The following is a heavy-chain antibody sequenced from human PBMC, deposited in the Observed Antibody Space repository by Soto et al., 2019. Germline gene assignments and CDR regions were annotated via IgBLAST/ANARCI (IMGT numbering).Heavy chain of an antibody. J-gene: IGHJ4*02. CDR3: AAYSHKGY. Sequence: EEQLVESGGDLVQPGGSLRLSCAASGFTVSNNYMSWVRQAPGKGLEWVSLIYSGGSTYYADSVKGRFTISRDSSKNTLYLQMNSLRAEDKAMYDCAAYSHKGYWGQGTLVTVSS. D-gene: IGHD1-26*01. CDR2: IYSGGST. V-gene: IGHV3-66*01. CDR1: GFTVSNNY.